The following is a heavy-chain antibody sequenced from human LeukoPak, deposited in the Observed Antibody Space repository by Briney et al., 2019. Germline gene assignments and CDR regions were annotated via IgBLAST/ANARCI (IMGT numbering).Heavy chain of an antibody. CDR1: GYTFTSYG. D-gene: IGHD6-19*01. Sequence: ASVKVSGKASGYTFTSYGISWVRQAPGQGLEWMGWITAYNDNTYYAQKLQGRVTMTTDTSTSTAYMELSRLRSDDTAVYYCARDKSGSSGWYSYFDYWGQGTLVTVSS. CDR3: ARDKSGSSGWYSYFDY. J-gene: IGHJ4*02. CDR2: ITAYNDNT. V-gene: IGHV1-18*01.